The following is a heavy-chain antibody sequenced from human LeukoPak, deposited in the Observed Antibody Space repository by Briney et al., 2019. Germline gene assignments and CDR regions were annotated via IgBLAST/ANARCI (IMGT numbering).Heavy chain of an antibody. CDR1: GFTFSSYS. D-gene: IGHD1-1*01. V-gene: IGHV3-30*02. CDR2: IRYDGSNK. CDR3: ANPPSNDEDAFDI. Sequence: PGGSLRLSCAASGFTFSSYSMNWVRQAPGKGLEWVAFIRYDGSNKYYADSVKGRFTISRDNSKNTLYLQMNSLRAEDTAVYYCANPPSNDEDAFDIWGQGTMVTVSS. J-gene: IGHJ3*02.